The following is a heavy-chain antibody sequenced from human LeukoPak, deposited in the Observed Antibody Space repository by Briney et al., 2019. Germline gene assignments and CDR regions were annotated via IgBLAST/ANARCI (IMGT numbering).Heavy chain of an antibody. CDR3: ARDHGRGSSSFYSWGGGTYYFDY. J-gene: IGHJ4*02. V-gene: IGHV3-30*02. Sequence: GGSLRLSCAASGFTFSSYGIHWVRQAPGKGLEWVAFIRYDGSNKYYADSVKGRFTISRDNSRNTLYLQMNSLRAEDTAVYYCARDHGRGSSSFYSWGGGTYYFDYWGQGTLVTVSS. CDR2: IRYDGSNK. D-gene: IGHD6-6*01. CDR1: GFTFSSYG.